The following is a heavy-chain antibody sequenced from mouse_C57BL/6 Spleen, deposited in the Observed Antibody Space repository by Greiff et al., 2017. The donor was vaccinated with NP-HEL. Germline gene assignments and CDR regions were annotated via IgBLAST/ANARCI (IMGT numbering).Heavy chain of an antibody. J-gene: IGHJ1*03. D-gene: IGHD6-5*01. CDR2: INPNYGTT. Sequence: VQLQQPGPELVKPGASVKISCKASGYSFTDYNMNWVKQSNGQSLEWIGGINPNYGTTSYNQKFKGKATLTVDQSSSTAYMQLNSLTSEDSAVYYGARGGKTSLRYWYFDVWGTGTTVTVSS. V-gene: IGHV1-39*01. CDR1: GYSFTDYN. CDR3: ARGGKTSLRYWYFDV.